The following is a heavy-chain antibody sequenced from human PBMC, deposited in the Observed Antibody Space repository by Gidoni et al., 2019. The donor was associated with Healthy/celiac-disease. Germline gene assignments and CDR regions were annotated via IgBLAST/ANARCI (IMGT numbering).Heavy chain of an antibody. D-gene: IGHD3-22*01. Sequence: QVQPVQSGAEVKKPGSSVKVFCKASGGTFTSHAISWVRQAPGQGLEWMGGIIPIFGTANYAQKFQGRVTITADESTSTAYMELSSLRSEDTAVYYCARDQEGNDSSGNTFDYWGQGTLVTVSS. V-gene: IGHV1-69*01. CDR3: ARDQEGNDSSGNTFDY. J-gene: IGHJ4*02. CDR2: IIPIFGTA. CDR1: GGTFTSHA.